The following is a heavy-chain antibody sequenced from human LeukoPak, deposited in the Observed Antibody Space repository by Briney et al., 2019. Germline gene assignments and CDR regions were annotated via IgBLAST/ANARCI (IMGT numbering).Heavy chain of an antibody. V-gene: IGHV1-8*01. D-gene: IGHD3-3*01. Sequence: ASVKVSCKASGYTFTSYDINWVRQATGQGLELMGWMNPNSGNTGYAQKFQGRVTMTRNTSISTAYMELSSLRSEDTAVYYCARVEKKRQRSTIFGVVSSLDYYYYYMDVWGKGTTVTVSS. CDR3: ARVEKKRQRSTIFGVVSSLDYYYYYMDV. CDR2: MNPNSGNT. CDR1: GYTFTSYD. J-gene: IGHJ6*03.